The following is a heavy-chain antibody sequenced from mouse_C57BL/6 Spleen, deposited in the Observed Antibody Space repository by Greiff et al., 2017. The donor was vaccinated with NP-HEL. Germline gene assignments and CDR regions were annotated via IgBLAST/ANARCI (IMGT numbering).Heavy chain of an antibody. CDR1: GYTFTDYN. V-gene: IGHV1-18*01. CDR2: INPNNGGT. Sequence: EVQLQQSGPELVKPGASVKIPCKASGYTFTDYNMDWVKQSHGKSLEWIGDINPNNGGTIYNQKFKGKATLTVDKSSSTAYMELRSLTSEDTAVYYCARSARIDYGSSYRYFDVWGTGTTVTVSS. CDR3: ARSARIDYGSSYRYFDV. J-gene: IGHJ1*03. D-gene: IGHD1-1*01.